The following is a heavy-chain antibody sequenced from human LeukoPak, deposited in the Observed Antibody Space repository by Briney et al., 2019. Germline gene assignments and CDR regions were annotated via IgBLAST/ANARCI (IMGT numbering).Heavy chain of an antibody. CDR1: GFTFSSYG. V-gene: IGHV3-33*01. CDR2: IWYDGSNK. CDR3: ARGIGAITMVRGVIIRSNWFDP. D-gene: IGHD3-10*01. Sequence: PGGSLRISCAASGFTFSSYGMHWVRQAPGKGLELVAVIWYDGSNKYYADSVKGRFTISRDNSKNTLYLQMNSLRAEDTAVYYCARGIGAITMVRGVIIRSNWFDPWGQGTLVTVSS. J-gene: IGHJ5*02.